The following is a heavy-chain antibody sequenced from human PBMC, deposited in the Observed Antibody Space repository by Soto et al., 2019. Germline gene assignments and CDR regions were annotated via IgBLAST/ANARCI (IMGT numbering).Heavy chain of an antibody. V-gene: IGHV3-30-3*01. Sequence: GGSLRLSCAASGFTFSSYAMHWVRQAPGKGLEWVAVISYDGSNKYYADSVKGRFTISRDNSKNTLYLQMNSLRAEDTAVYYCARDTHHYDILTGYKNYIYYYGMDVWGQGTTVTVYS. CDR2: ISYDGSNK. J-gene: IGHJ6*02. CDR1: GFTFSSYA. CDR3: ARDTHHYDILTGYKNYIYYYGMDV. D-gene: IGHD3-9*01.